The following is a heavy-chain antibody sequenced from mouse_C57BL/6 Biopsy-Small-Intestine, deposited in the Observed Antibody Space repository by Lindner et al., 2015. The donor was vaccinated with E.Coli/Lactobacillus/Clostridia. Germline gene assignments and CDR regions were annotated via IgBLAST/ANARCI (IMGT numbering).Heavy chain of an antibody. D-gene: IGHD2-3*01. CDR1: GYTFTAYY. J-gene: IGHJ3*01. V-gene: IGHV1-34*01. CDR3: AASIRSGSNLNDAFDI. CDR2: INPNGGGK. Sequence: SVKVSCKASGYTFTAYYIHWVRQAPGQGLEWLGWINPNGGGKNYARTFLGRVSMTRDTSITTARMELSSLGSDDTAVYYCAASIRSGSNLNDAFDIWGQGTLVTVSS.